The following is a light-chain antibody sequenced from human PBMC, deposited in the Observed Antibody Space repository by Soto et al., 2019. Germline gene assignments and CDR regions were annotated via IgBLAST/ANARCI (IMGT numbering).Light chain of an antibody. CDR1: SSDVGGYNY. J-gene: IGLJ1*01. Sequence: QSVLTQPASVSGSPGQSITISCTGSSSDVGGYNYVSWYQQYPGKAPKLMIYDVTNRPSGVSNRFSGSKSGNTASLTIFGLQPEDEADYYCSSYTSRSTYGFGTGTKVTVL. CDR2: DVT. V-gene: IGLV2-14*01. CDR3: SSYTSRSTYG.